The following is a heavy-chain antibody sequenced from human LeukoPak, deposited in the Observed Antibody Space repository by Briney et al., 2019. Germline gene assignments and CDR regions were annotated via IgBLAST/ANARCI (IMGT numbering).Heavy chain of an antibody. D-gene: IGHD3-22*01. CDR3: ARALARYYYDSSGYLDY. V-gene: IGHV3-21*01. J-gene: IGHJ4*02. Sequence: GGSLRLSCGASGFTFSSYWMHWVRQAPGKGLEWVSGISASGHYTYNADSVKGRFTISRDNSKNTLYLQMNSLRAEDTAVYYCARALARYYYDSSGYLDYWGQGTLVTVSS. CDR1: GFTFSSYW. CDR2: ISASGHYT.